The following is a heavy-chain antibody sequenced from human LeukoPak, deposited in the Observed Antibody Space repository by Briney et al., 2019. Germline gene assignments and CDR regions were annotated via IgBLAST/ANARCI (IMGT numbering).Heavy chain of an antibody. V-gene: IGHV3-48*04. CDR3: ARGVGYSGYVDY. Sequence: GGSLRLSCAASGFTFSSYGMNWVRQAPGKGLEWVSYISSGGSTIYYADSVKGRFTISRDNAKNSLYLQMNSLRAEDTAVYYCARGVGYSGYVDYWGQGTLVTVSS. CDR2: ISSGGSTI. CDR1: GFTFSSYG. D-gene: IGHD5-12*01. J-gene: IGHJ4*02.